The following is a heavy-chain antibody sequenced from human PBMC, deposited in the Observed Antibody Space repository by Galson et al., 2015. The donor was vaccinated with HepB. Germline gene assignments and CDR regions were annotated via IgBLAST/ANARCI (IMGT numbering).Heavy chain of an antibody. D-gene: IGHD3-3*01. CDR2: TYYRSKWYN. CDR1: GDSVSSNSAA. Sequence: CAISGDSVSSNSAAWNWIRQPPSRGLEWLGRTYYRSKWYNDYAVSVKSRITIDPDTSKNQFSLQLNSVTPEDTAVYYCARGPYYDFWSGYYTSYFDYWGQGTLVTVSS. J-gene: IGHJ4*02. V-gene: IGHV6-1*01. CDR3: ARGPYYDFWSGYYTSYFDY.